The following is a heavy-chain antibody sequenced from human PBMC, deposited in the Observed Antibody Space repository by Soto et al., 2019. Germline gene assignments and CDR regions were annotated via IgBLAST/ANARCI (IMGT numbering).Heavy chain of an antibody. CDR1: GFTFSSYS. D-gene: IGHD3-22*01. J-gene: IGHJ4*02. Sequence: LRLSCAASGFTFSSYSMNWVRQAPGKGLEWVSSISSSSSYIYYADSVKGRFTISRDNAKNSLYLQMNSLRAEDTAVYYCARASETTMIVVVITSNFEYWGQGTMVTVS. V-gene: IGHV3-21*01. CDR2: ISSSSSYI. CDR3: ARASETTMIVVVITSNFEY.